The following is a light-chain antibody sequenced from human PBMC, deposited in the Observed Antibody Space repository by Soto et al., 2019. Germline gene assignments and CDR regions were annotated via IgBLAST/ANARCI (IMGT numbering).Light chain of an antibody. CDR2: DVS. V-gene: IGLV2-11*01. Sequence: QSALTQPASVSGSPGQSITISCTGTSGDIGSYNYVSWYQQHPGKAPKLMIYDVSKRPSGVPDRFSGSKSGNTASLTISGLQAEDEADYYCCSYAGSYTLVFGGGTKLTVL. CDR3: CSYAGSYTLV. CDR1: SGDIGSYNY. J-gene: IGLJ2*01.